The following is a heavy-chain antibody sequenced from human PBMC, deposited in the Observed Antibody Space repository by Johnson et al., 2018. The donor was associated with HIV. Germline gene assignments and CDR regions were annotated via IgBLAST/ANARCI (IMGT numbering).Heavy chain of an antibody. J-gene: IGHJ3*02. V-gene: IGHV3-7*01. CDR1: GFTFSSYW. CDR3: ARDRRYYDSSGYYHDAFDI. CDR2: IKQDGSEK. D-gene: IGHD3-22*01. Sequence: EVQLVESGGGVVQPGRSLRLFCAASGFTFSSYWMSWVRQAPGKGLEWVANIKQDGSEKYYVDSVKGRFTISRDNSKNTLYLQMNSLRADDTAVYFCARDRRYYDSSGYYHDAFDIWGQGTMVTVSS.